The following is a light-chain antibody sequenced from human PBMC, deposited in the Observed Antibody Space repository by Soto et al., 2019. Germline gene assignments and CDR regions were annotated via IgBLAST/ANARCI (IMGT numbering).Light chain of an antibody. CDR1: QDISNY. CDR3: QQYDNLPPALT. CDR2: DAS. J-gene: IGKJ4*01. V-gene: IGKV1-33*01. Sequence: DIQMTQSPSSLSASVGDRVTITCQASQDISNYLNWYQQKPGKAPKLLIYDASNLETGVSSRFSGSGAETDFTFTISSLQPEDIATYYCQQYDNLPPALTFGGGTKVEIK.